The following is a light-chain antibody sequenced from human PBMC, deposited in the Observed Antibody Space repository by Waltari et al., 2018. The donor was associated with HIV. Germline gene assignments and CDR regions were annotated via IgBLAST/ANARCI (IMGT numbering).Light chain of an antibody. V-gene: IGLV4-69*01. CDR1: SGHSSYT. CDR2: VNSDGIH. Sequence: QPVLTQSPSASASLGASVKLTCTLSSGHSSYTIAWHQQKPERGPRFLLKVNSDGIHSKGGGFPDRFSGSGSGAERYLTISSLQSEDEADYYCQTWGSVFGGGTKLTVL. CDR3: QTWGSV. J-gene: IGLJ3*02.